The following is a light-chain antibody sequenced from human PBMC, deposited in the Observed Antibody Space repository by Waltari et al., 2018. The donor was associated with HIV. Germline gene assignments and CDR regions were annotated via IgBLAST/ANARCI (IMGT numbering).Light chain of an antibody. V-gene: IGLV3-25*03. CDR1: ALPTHY. CDR2: KDS. Sequence: SYELTQPPSVSVSPGQTARLTCSGDALPTHYAYWYQQKPAQAPVLVIYKDSERPSGIPERFSGSSSGTTVTLTISGVQAEDEADYYCQSADSSGTYVVFGGGTKLTVL. CDR3: QSADSSGTYVV. J-gene: IGLJ2*01.